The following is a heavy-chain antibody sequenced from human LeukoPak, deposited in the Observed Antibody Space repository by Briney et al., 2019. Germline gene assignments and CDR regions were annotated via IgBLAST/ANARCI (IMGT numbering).Heavy chain of an antibody. CDR1: GFTFSSYS. J-gene: IGHJ3*02. V-gene: IGHV3-48*01. CDR3: ARDPRGSGSYYVSAFDI. CDR2: ISSSSSTI. D-gene: IGHD3-10*01. Sequence: PGGSLRLXCTASGFTFSSYSMNWVRQAPGKGLEWVSYISSSSSTIYYADSVKDRFTVSRDNVQNSLYLQMNSLRAEDTAVYHCARDPRGSGSYYVSAFDIWGQRTVVTVSS.